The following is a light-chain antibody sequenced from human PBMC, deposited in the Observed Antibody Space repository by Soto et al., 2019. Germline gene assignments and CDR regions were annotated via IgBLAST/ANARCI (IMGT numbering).Light chain of an antibody. Sequence: EIVITQSPATLAMSQGERATVSCGASQSVSSNLAWYQQKPGQAPRLPIHDASTRATATPPRFSGSGSGTDFTLTLCSLQSEDFAFYSCQQYNHWPRTFGQGPKV. CDR1: QSVSSN. J-gene: IGKJ1*01. CDR2: DAS. V-gene: IGKV3-15*01. CDR3: QQYNHWPRT.